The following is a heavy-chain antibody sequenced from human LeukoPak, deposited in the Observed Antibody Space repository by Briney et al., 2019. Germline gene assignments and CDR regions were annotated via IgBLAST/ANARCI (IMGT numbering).Heavy chain of an antibody. Sequence: GGSLRLSCTASGFTFSTHPMSWVRQAPGKGLEWVAVISYDGSNKYYADSVKGRFTISRDNSKNTLYLQMNSLRAEDTAVYYCARGMMYDYGDYFDYWGQGTLVTVSS. CDR1: GFTFSTHP. CDR2: ISYDGSNK. J-gene: IGHJ4*02. D-gene: IGHD4-17*01. V-gene: IGHV3-30-3*01. CDR3: ARGMMYDYGDYFDY.